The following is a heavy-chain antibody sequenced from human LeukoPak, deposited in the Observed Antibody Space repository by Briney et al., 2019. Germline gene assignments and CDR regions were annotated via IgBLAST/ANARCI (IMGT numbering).Heavy chain of an antibody. V-gene: IGHV3-23*01. CDR3: ARASYSYDINGWVPFDY. CDR1: GFTFSNYG. D-gene: IGHD3-22*01. J-gene: IGHJ4*02. Sequence: GGSLRLSCAASGFTFSNYGMSWVRQAPGKGLEWVSSISGSGDSTYYADSVKGRFTISRDNSKNTLYLQMNSLRAEDTAVYYCARASYSYDINGWVPFDYWGQGTLVTVSS. CDR2: ISGSGDST.